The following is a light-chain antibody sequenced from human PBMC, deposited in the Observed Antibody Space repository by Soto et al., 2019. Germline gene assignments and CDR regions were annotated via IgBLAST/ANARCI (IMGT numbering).Light chain of an antibody. J-gene: IGKJ4*01. CDR2: DVS. CDR1: QSVSSN. Sequence: EIVMTQSPATLSVSPGERATLSCWASQSVSSNLAWYQQKPGQAPSLLIYDVSTRATGIPTRFSGSGSGTEFTLTISSLQSEDFAAYYCQQYNNWPLTFGGGTKVDIK. CDR3: QQYNNWPLT. V-gene: IGKV3D-15*01.